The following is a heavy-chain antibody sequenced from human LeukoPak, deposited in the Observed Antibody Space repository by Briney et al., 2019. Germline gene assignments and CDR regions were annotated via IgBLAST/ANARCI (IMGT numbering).Heavy chain of an antibody. D-gene: IGHD6-6*01. V-gene: IGHV1-18*01. CDR2: ISAYNGNT. CDR3: ARDGVLEYSSSPLPYYYYYMDV. CDR1: GYTFTSYG. J-gene: IGHJ6*03. Sequence: ASVKVSCKASGYTFTSYGISWVRQAPGQGLEWMGWISAYNGNTNYAQKLQGRVTMTTDTSTSTAYMELRSLRSDDTAVYYCARDGVLEYSSSPLPYYYYYMDVWGKGTTVTVSS.